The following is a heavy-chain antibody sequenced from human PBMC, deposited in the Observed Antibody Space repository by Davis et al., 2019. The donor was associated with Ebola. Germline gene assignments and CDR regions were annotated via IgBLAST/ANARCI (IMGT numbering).Heavy chain of an antibody. J-gene: IGHJ5*02. CDR3: ARLGSVGFDP. Sequence: KVSCMGSGYSFTRYWITWVRQLPGKGLEWMGRIDPTDSYTNYSPSFQGHVTISADKSISTAYLQWSSLKASDTAMYYCARLGSVGFDPWGQGTLVTVSS. V-gene: IGHV5-10-1*01. CDR1: GYSFTRYW. CDR2: IDPTDSYT. D-gene: IGHD6-6*01.